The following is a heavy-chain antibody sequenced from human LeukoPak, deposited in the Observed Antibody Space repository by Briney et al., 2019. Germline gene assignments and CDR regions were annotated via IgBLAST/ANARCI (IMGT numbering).Heavy chain of an antibody. CDR3: ARDLESGSYEHYFDY. Sequence: SETLSLTCTVSGGSISSSSYYWGWIRQPPGKGLEWTGSIYYSGSTYYNPSLKSRVTISVDTSKNQFSLQLNSVTPEDTAVYYCARDLESGSYEHYFDYWGQGTLVTVSS. V-gene: IGHV4-39*07. CDR2: IYYSGST. CDR1: GGSISSSSYY. J-gene: IGHJ4*02. D-gene: IGHD1-26*01.